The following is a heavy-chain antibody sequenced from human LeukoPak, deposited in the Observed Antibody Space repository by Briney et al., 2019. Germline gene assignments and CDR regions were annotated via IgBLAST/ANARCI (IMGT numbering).Heavy chain of an antibody. CDR2: IYPGDSDT. J-gene: IGHJ3*02. Sequence: GESLKISCKGSGYSFTSYWIGWVRQMPGKGLEWMGIIYPGDSDTRYSPSFQGQVTISADKSTSTAYLQWSSLKASDTAMYYCARHSGSGSYYGAFDIWSQGTMVTVSS. CDR1: GYSFTSYW. CDR3: ARHSGSGSYYGAFDI. V-gene: IGHV5-51*01. D-gene: IGHD3-10*01.